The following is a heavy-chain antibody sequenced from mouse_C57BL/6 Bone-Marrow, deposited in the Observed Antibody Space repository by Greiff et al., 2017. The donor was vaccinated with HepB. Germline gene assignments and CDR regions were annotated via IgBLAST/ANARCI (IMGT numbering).Heavy chain of an antibody. J-gene: IGHJ2*01. CDR2: INPSSGYT. Sequence: QVQLQQSGAELARPGASVKMSCKASGYTFTSYTMHWVKQRPGQGLEWIGYINPSSGYTKYNQKFKDKATLTADKSSSTAYMQLSSLTSEDSAVYYCAREDGLRDYYGRERVFDYWGQGTTLTVSS. V-gene: IGHV1-4*01. D-gene: IGHD1-1*01. CDR1: GYTFTSYT. CDR3: AREDGLRDYYGRERVFDY.